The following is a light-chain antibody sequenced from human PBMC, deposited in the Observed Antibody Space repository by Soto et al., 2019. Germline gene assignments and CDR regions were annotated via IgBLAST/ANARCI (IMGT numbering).Light chain of an antibody. V-gene: IGKV3D-20*02. CDR2: GTS. CDR3: QQRSNWGWT. Sequence: EIVLTQSPGTLSLSPGERATLSCRASQSVSSSYLAWYQQKPGQAPRLLIYGTSSRATGIPARFSGSGSGTKFTLSISSLQSEDFAVYYCQQRSNWGWTFGQGTKVDI. J-gene: IGKJ1*01. CDR1: QSVSSSY.